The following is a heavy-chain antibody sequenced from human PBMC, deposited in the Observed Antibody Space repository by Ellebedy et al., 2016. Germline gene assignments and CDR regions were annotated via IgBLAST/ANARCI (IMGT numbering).Heavy chain of an antibody. CDR3: ARQRRNEYSYGSNTFGPSFDS. J-gene: IGHJ4*02. CDR2: LSHSGNS. V-gene: IGHV4-30-2*03. D-gene: IGHD2/OR15-2a*01. Sequence: LRLSCAVSGGSISSDGYSWNWNWIRQSPGKGLEWLGSLSHSGNSYYNPSLKSRVTMSVDMSKNLFSLRLRALTASDTATYYCARQRRNEYSYGSNTFGPSFDSWGQGTLVSVSS. CDR1: GGSISSDGYSWN.